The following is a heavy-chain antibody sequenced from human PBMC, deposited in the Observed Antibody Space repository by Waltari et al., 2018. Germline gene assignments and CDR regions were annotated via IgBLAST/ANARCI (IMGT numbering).Heavy chain of an antibody. Sequence: AEVKKPGATVKISCKASGYTFIDYFMHWVQQAPGKGLEWVGRIDPEDGETVYAEKFQGRVTITADTSTDTSYLELSSLRSDDTAVYYCAPRPGGSGQTFDYWGQGTLLTVSS. CDR1: GYTFIDYF. V-gene: IGHV1-69-2*01. CDR2: IDPEDGET. D-gene: IGHD3-10*01. J-gene: IGHJ4*02. CDR3: APRPGGSGQTFDY.